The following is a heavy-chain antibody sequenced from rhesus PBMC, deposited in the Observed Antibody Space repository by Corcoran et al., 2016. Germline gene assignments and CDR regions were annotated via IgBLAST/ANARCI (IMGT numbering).Heavy chain of an antibody. CDR3: ARRLATVTLSYFDY. D-gene: IGHD5-36*02. J-gene: IGHJ4*01. CDR2: IYGCSGST. CDR1: GGSSSSSKW. V-gene: IGHV4S7*01. Sequence: QLQESGPGLVKPSETLSLTCAVSGGSSSSSKWGRWVRQSPGKGLEWIGYIYGCSGSTSYNPSLKVRVTISTDTSKNQFSLKLSSVTAADTAVYYCARRLATVTLSYFDYWGQGVLVTVSS.